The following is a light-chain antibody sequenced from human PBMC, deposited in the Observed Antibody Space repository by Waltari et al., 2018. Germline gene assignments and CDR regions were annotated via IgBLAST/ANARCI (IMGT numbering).Light chain of an antibody. CDR1: QSISTS. J-gene: IGKJ2*01. Sequence: DIQMTQSPSSLSASVGDRIPITCRASQSISTSLNWYQQKPGTAPKPLIYAASSLQSGVPSRFSGSGSGTDFTLTISSLQPEDFATYYCQQSFSTPYTFGQGTKLESK. V-gene: IGKV1-39*01. CDR3: QQSFSTPYT. CDR2: AAS.